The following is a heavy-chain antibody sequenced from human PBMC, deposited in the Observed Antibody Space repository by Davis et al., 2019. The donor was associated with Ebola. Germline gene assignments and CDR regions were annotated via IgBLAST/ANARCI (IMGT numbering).Heavy chain of an antibody. J-gene: IGHJ6*02. CDR3: ARHLPGGSRGYYYSGMDV. CDR2: IFDNGNI. CDR1: GFTVSNNY. V-gene: IGHV3-66*04. D-gene: IGHD3-10*01. Sequence: GESLKISCAASGFTVSNNYMSWVRQAPGKGLEWVSTIFDNGNIYYADSVKGRFIISTDSSKNAVYLHISDVRFDDTADYYCARHLPGGSRGYYYSGMDVWGQGTTVTVSS.